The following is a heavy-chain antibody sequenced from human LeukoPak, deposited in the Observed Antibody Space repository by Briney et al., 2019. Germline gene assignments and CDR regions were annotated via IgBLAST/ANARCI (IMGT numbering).Heavy chain of an antibody. CDR3: ARSQSLQAPYCSGGSCLDAFDI. CDR1: GGSISSYY. J-gene: IGHJ3*02. V-gene: IGHV4-59*08. Sequence: SETLSLTCTVSGGSISSYYWSWIRQPPGKGLEWIGYIYYSGSTNYNPSLKSRVTISVDTSKNQFSLKLSSVTAADTAVYYCARSQSLQAPYCSGGSCLDAFDIWGRGTMVTVSS. D-gene: IGHD2-15*01. CDR2: IYYSGST.